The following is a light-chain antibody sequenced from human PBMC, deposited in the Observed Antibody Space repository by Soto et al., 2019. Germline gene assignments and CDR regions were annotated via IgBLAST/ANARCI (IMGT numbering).Light chain of an antibody. V-gene: IGKV1-39*01. CDR2: AAS. Sequence: DIQMTQSPSSLSASVGDRVTITCRASPSISSYLNWYQQKPGKAPKLLIYAASSLQSGVPSRFSGSGSGTDSTLNISSLQPEDFATYDCQQSYSTPFTFGPGTKVDIK. CDR3: QQSYSTPFT. CDR1: PSISSY. J-gene: IGKJ3*01.